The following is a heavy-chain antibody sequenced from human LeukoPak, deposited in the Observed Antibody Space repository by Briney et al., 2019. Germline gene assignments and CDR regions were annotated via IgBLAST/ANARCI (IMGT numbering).Heavy chain of an antibody. V-gene: IGHV4-59*01. CDR1: GGSISSYH. Sequence: PSETLSLTCTVSGGSISSYHWSWIRQPPGKGLEWIGYIYYDGSTDYNPSLKSRVTISVDTSKNKFSLELSSVTAADTAVYYCARDLYGDDYFDYWGQGTLVTVSS. CDR3: ARDLYGDDYFDY. CDR2: IYYDGST. J-gene: IGHJ4*02. D-gene: IGHD4-17*01.